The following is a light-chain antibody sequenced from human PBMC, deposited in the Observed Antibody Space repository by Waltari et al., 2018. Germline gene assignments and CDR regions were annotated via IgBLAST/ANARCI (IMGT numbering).Light chain of an antibody. Sequence: DIQMTQSPSTLSASVGDTVTITCRSSRSISSLLAWHQQKPGKATKVLIYGSSTVERGVPSRFSGSGSGTEFTLTSSSLQPDDFATYYCQQYNSAWAFGQGTKVEVK. J-gene: IGKJ1*01. CDR2: GSS. CDR1: RSISSL. CDR3: QQYNSAWA. V-gene: IGKV1-5*03.